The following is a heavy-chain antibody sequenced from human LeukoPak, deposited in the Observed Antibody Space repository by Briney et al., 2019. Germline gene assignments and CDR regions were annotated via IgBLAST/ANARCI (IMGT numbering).Heavy chain of an antibody. CDR1: GFTFSSYG. CDR2: IRYDGSNK. J-gene: IGHJ4*02. D-gene: IGHD3-10*01. Sequence: GGSLRLSCAASGFTFSSYGMHWVRRAPGKRLEWVAFIRYDGSNKYYADSVKGRFTISRDNSKNTLYLQLNSLRAEDTAVYYCAREGNTYYYGSGSDYWGQGTLVTVSS. CDR3: AREGNTYYYGSGSDY. V-gene: IGHV3-30*02.